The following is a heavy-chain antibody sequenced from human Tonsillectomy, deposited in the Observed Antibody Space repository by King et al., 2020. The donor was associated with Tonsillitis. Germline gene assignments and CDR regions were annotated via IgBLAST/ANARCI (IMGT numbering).Heavy chain of an antibody. CDR1: GFTFSTYG. V-gene: IGHV3-30*02. CDR2: IRCDGNKK. CDR3: AKEWAGDTSLFDF. D-gene: IGHD2-2*01. J-gene: IGHJ4*02. Sequence: VQLVESGGGVVHPGGSLRLSCAASGFTFSTYGIHWVRQAPGKGLEWVAFIRCDGNKKYYADSVKGRFTISRDNSKNTLYLQMNSLRAEDTAVYYCAKEWAGDTSLFDFWGQGTLVTVSS.